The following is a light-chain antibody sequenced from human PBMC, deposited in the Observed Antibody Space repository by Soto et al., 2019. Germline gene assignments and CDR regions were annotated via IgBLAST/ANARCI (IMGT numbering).Light chain of an antibody. V-gene: IGKV3-20*01. CDR1: QSVSSNY. CDR2: GAS. CDR3: QQYGSSPLT. J-gene: IGKJ3*01. Sequence: EIVLTQSPGTLSLSPGERATLSCRASQSVSSNYFAWYQQRPGQGPRLLIYGASTRATGIPDRFSGSGSGTDFTLTISRLEPEDFAVYYCQQYGSSPLTFGPGTKADIK.